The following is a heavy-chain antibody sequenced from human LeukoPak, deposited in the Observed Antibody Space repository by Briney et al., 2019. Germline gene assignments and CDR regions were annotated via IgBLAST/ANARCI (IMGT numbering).Heavy chain of an antibody. CDR1: GFPFSSHW. J-gene: IGHJ4*02. V-gene: IGHV3-7*01. D-gene: IGHD6-19*01. CDR2: INQDGSEK. CDR3: ASGGGWVFNN. Sequence: QAGGSLRLSCAASGFPFSSHWLSWFRQSPGKGLEWVAHINQDGSEKYYVDSVKGRFTISRDNARNSQCLQMNSLRAEDTAVYYCASGGGWVFNNWGQGTLVTVSS.